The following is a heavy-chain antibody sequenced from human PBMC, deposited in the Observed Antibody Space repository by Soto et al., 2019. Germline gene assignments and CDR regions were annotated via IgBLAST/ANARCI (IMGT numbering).Heavy chain of an antibody. Sequence: QVQLVQSGPEVKKPGASVKVSCKASGYTFTSYYMHWVRQAPGQGPEWMGIFNPSGGSTTYAQKCQVRVTMTGDTSTSTVYMELSSRRSEDTAVYYVARDGPSGSYNLDYWGQGTLVTVSS. CDR3: ARDGPSGSYNLDY. CDR2: FNPSGGST. V-gene: IGHV1-46*01. CDR1: GYTFTSYY. D-gene: IGHD1-26*01. J-gene: IGHJ4*02.